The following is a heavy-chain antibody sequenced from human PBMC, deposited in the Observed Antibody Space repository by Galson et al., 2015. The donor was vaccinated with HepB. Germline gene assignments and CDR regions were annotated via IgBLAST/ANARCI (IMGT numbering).Heavy chain of an antibody. J-gene: IGHJ4*02. Sequence: SLRLSCAASGFTFSSYGMHWVRQAPGKGLEWVALIWYDGSTENYAGSVKGRFTISRDNSKNTLFLQMNSLRAEDTAVYYCARAIAAAGTPIDYWGQGTLVTVSS. D-gene: IGHD6-13*01. V-gene: IGHV3-30*19. CDR2: IWYDGSTE. CDR3: ARAIAAAGTPIDY. CDR1: GFTFSSYG.